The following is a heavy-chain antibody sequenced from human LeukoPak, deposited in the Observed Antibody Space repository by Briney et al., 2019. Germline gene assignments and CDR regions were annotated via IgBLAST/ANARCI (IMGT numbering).Heavy chain of an antibody. CDR3: ARGPAHTYDFWSGYRY. J-gene: IGHJ4*02. CDR2: INHSGST. D-gene: IGHD3-3*01. CDR1: GGSFSGYY. V-gene: IGHV4-34*01. Sequence: PSETLSLTCAVYGGSFSGYYWSWIRQPPGKGLEWIGEINHSGSTNYNPSLKSRVTISVDTSKNQFSLKLSSVTAADTAEYYCARGPAHTYDFWSGYRYWGQGTLVTVSS.